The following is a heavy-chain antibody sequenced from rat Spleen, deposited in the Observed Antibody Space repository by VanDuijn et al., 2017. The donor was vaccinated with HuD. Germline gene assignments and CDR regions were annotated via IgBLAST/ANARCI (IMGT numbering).Heavy chain of an antibody. CDR3: TRDADDGSLFDY. CDR1: GFTFNNYW. Sequence: EVRLVESGGGLVQPGRSLKLSCVASGFTFNNYWMTWIRQAPGKGLEWVASITNTGGSTYYPDSVKGRFTITRANAKSTLYLQMNSLRSEDTATYYCTRDADDGSLFDYWGQGVMVTVSS. D-gene: IGHD1-12*03. CDR2: ITNTGGST. J-gene: IGHJ2*01. V-gene: IGHV5-31*01.